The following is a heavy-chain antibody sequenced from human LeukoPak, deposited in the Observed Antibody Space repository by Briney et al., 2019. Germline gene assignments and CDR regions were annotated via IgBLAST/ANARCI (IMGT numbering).Heavy chain of an antibody. Sequence: SETLSLTCTVSGGSISSYYWSWIRQPPGKGLEWIGYIYYSGSTNYNPSLKSRVTISVDTSNNQFSLKLSSVTAADTAVYYCARVGIGSSAGDGYNFGLAFDIWGQGTMVTVSS. D-gene: IGHD5-24*01. V-gene: IGHV4-59*01. CDR2: IYYSGST. CDR1: GGSISSYY. CDR3: ARVGIGSSAGDGYNFGLAFDI. J-gene: IGHJ3*02.